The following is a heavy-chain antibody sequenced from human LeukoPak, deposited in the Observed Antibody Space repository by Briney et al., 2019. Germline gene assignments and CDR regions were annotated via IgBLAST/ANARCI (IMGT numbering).Heavy chain of an antibody. V-gene: IGHV1-8*01. CDR2: MNPNSGNT. CDR3: ARGIGDYDSSGYYLVRFDY. D-gene: IGHD3-22*01. CDR1: GYTFTSYD. J-gene: IGHJ4*02. Sequence: ASVKVSCKASGYTFTSYDINWVQQATGQGLEWMGWMNPNSGNTGYAQKFQGRVTMTRNTSISTAHMELSSLRSEDTAVYYCARGIGDYDSSGYYLVRFDYWGQGTLVTVSS.